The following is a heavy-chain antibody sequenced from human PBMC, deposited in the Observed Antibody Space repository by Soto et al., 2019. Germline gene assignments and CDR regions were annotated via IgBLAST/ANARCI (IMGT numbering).Heavy chain of an antibody. V-gene: IGHV1-46*01. Sequence: ASVKVACKASGYSFTNLHIHWLLQALGQGLEWMGRIDPSGGITRDAQRLQGRITTARDASTSTVYMELRSLTSEDTAVYYCASDVVGHDTSENGGYCFEHWGQGNQVTVCS. J-gene: IGHJ4*02. CDR2: IDPSGGIT. CDR3: ASDVVGHDTSENGGYCFEH. CDR1: GYSFTNLH. D-gene: IGHD2-15*01.